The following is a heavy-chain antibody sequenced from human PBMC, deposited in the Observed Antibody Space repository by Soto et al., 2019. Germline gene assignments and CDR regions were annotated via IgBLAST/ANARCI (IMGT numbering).Heavy chain of an antibody. CDR3: QKDEGGRYVPSFLAF. CDR1: GDTVDSYA. J-gene: IGHJ4*02. Sequence: GCLRLSRAASGDTVDSYAIAGARKAPGKGLEWVSGLSGSGGIAYYADSVKDRFTISRDNSNNMVYLEMSSLRVEDTAFFFCQKDEGGRYVPSFLAFRGKGSQVTVS. D-gene: IGHD3-10*02. CDR2: LSGSGGIA. V-gene: IGHV3-23*01.